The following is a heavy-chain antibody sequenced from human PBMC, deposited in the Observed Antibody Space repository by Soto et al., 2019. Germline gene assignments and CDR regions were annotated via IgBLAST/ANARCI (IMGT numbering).Heavy chain of an antibody. CDR2: IYYSGST. J-gene: IGHJ6*03. Sequence: QVQLQESGPGLVNPSQTLSLTCTVSGGSISSGGYYWSWIRQHPGKGLEWIGYIYYSGSTYYNPSLKSRVTISVDTSKNQFSLKLSSVTAADTAVYYCARERITIFGVVNYYYYYYMDVWGKGTTVTVSS. V-gene: IGHV4-31*03. CDR1: GGSISSGGYY. CDR3: ARERITIFGVVNYYYYYYMDV. D-gene: IGHD3-3*01.